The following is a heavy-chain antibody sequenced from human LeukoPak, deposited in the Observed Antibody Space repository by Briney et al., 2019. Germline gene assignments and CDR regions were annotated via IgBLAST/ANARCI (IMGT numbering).Heavy chain of an antibody. CDR3: AELGITMIGGV. V-gene: IGHV3-23*01. CDR1: GFTFGPYA. D-gene: IGHD3-10*02. Sequence: PGGSLRLSCAASGFTFGPYAMTWVPHSPGKGLEWVAGIVGSADQIYYADSVKGRFTISRDNAKNSLYLQMNSLRAEDTAVYYCAELGITMIGGVWGKGTTVTISS. CDR2: IVGSADQI. J-gene: IGHJ6*04.